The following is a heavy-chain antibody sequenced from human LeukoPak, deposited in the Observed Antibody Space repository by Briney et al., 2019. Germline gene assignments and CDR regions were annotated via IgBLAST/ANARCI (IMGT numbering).Heavy chain of an antibody. CDR3: AKAREVVVTRPSYFDY. J-gene: IGHJ4*02. CDR2: INSDGSEG. V-gene: IGHV3-7*03. D-gene: IGHD3-22*01. Sequence: GGSLRLSCAVSGFTFSGFWMSWSRQAPGKGLEWVASINSDGSEGYYADVVKGRFTISRDNAKNSLYLQINSLRAEDTAVYYCAKAREVVVTRPSYFDYWGQGTLVTVSS. CDR1: GFTFSGFW.